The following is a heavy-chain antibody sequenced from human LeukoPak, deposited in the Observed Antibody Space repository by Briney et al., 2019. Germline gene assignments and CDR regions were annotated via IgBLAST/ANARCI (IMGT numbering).Heavy chain of an antibody. CDR1: GFTFRNLW. CDR2: IQTITDGGTT. D-gene: IGHD3-16*01. Sequence: GVSLRLSCTASGFTFRNLWMTRVRQAPGKWLEWIGRIQTITDGGTTDYAAPVRGRFTISRDDSKNTLYLQMNSLKTEDTAVYYCTSTLGYWGQGTLVIVSS. V-gene: IGHV3-15*01. CDR3: TSTLGY. J-gene: IGHJ4*02.